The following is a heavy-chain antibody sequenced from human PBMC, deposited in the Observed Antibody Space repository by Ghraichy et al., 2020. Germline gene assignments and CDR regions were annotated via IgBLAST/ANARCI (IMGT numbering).Heavy chain of an antibody. Sequence: ASVKVSCKASGYTFTGYYMHWVRQAPGQGLEWMGWINPNSGGTNYAQKFQGRVTMTRDTSISTAYMELSRLRSDDTAVYYCASVSQSWSGYQYYFDYWGQGTLVTVSS. J-gene: IGHJ4*02. CDR3: ASVSQSWSGYQYYFDY. CDR1: GYTFTGYY. V-gene: IGHV1-2*02. D-gene: IGHD3-3*01. CDR2: INPNSGGT.